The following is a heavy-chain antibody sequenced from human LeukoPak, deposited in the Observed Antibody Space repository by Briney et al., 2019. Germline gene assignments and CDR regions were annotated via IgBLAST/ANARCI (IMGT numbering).Heavy chain of an antibody. V-gene: IGHV4-34*01. CDR3: AIQNMITPGY. Sequence: PSETLSLTCGVNGGSFSGYYWTWIRQPPGKGLEWIGEMNPSGSTKYSPSLKSRVTISVDTSKNQFSLRLSSVTAADTAVYYCAIQNMITPGYWGQGTLVTVSS. CDR1: GGSFSGYY. CDR2: MNPSGST. D-gene: IGHD3-16*01. J-gene: IGHJ4*02.